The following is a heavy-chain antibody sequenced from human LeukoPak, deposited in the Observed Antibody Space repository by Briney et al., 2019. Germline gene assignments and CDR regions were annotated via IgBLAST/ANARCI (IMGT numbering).Heavy chain of an antibody. CDR3: AKQLGYCSDGSCYFPY. CDR1: GFTFSSSV. CDR2: ISNNGGYT. V-gene: IGHV3-23*01. Sequence: GGSLRLSCAASGFTFSSSVMSWVRQAPGKALEWVSAISNNGGYTYYADSVQGRFTISRDNSKSTLCLQMNSLRAEDTAVYYCAKQLGYCSDGSCYFPYWGQGTLVTVSS. J-gene: IGHJ4*02. D-gene: IGHD2-15*01.